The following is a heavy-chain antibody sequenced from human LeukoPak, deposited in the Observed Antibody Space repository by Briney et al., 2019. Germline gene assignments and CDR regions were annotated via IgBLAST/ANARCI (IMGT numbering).Heavy chain of an antibody. Sequence: GGSLRLSCAASGFTFSSYAMSWVRQAPGKGLEWVSAVSGSGGSTYYADSVKGRFTISRDNSKNTLYLQMNSLRAEDTAVYYCARDHRGGNSGDYWGQGTLVTVSS. V-gene: IGHV3-23*01. CDR2: VSGSGGST. CDR1: GFTFSSYA. CDR3: ARDHRGGNSGDY. D-gene: IGHD2-21*02. J-gene: IGHJ4*02.